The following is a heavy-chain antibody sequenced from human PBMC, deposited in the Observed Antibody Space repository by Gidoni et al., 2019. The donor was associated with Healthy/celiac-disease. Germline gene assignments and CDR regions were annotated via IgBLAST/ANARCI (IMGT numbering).Heavy chain of an antibody. CDR1: GFTFSSYW. V-gene: IGHV3-74*01. CDR3: ARDRPTWFGEEANWFDP. D-gene: IGHD3-10*01. CDR2: INSDGSST. Sequence: EVQLVESGGGLVQPGGSLRLSCAASGFTFSSYWMHWVRQAPGKGLVWVSRINSDGSSTSYADSVKGRFTISRDNAKNTLYLQMNSLRAEDTAVYYCARDRPTWFGEEANWFDPWGQGTLVTVSS. J-gene: IGHJ5*02.